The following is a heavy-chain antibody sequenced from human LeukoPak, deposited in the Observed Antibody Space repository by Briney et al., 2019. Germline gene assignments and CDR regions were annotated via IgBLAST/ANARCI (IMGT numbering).Heavy chain of an antibody. V-gene: IGHV1-46*01. Sequence: ASVKVSCMASGYTFTRHYIQWVRQAPGQGLEWMGIINPSGGSTNYAQKSQGRVSMTRDTSTSTVYMELSSLTSEDTAVYYCARGAYEKNDYWGQGTLVTVSS. J-gene: IGHJ4*02. D-gene: IGHD5-12*01. CDR3: ARGAYEKNDY. CDR1: GYTFTRHY. CDR2: INPSGGST.